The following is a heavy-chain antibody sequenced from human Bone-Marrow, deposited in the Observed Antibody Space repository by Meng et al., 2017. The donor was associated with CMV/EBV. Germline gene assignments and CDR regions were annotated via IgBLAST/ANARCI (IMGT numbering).Heavy chain of an antibody. CDR1: GFIFSSYS. V-gene: IGHV3-21*01. D-gene: IGHD1-26*01. CDR3: ARVRRSGSYPAWYYYYGMDV. J-gene: IGHJ6*02. CDR2: ISSSSSYI. Sequence: GGSLRLSCAASGFIFSSYSMNWVRQAPGKGLEWVSSISSSSSYIYYVDSVKGRFTISRDNAKNSLYLQMNSLRAEDTAVYYCARVRRSGSYPAWYYYYGMDVWGQGTTVTVSS.